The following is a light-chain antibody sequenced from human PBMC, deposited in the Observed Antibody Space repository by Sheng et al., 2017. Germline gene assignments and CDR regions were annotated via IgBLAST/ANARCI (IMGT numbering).Light chain of an antibody. J-gene: IGKJ4*01. V-gene: IGKV3-15*01. CDR3: QQYDKWPLP. Sequence: EKVMTQSPPTLSVSPGERATLSCRASQSVGNKLAWYQQKLGQPPRLLMYGASARATGVPARFIASGSGTEFTLTISSLQSEDFAVYYCQQYDKWPLPFGGGTKVEIK. CDR2: GAS. CDR1: QSVGNK.